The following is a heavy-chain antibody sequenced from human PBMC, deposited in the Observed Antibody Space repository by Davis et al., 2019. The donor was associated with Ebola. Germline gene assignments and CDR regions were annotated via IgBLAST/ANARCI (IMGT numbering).Heavy chain of an antibody. CDR1: GFTVSHYA. V-gene: IGHV3-23*01. Sequence: PGGSLRLSCAASGFTVSHYAMSCIRQAAGKGLAWVSSIPGSGGAALSADSVRGRFTISRDNSKNTLYLQMNSLRVEGTAVYYCAKGQGERSGSYGCWGQGTLVTVSS. CDR3: AKGQGERSGSYGC. D-gene: IGHD3-10*01. CDR2: IPGSGGAA. J-gene: IGHJ4*02.